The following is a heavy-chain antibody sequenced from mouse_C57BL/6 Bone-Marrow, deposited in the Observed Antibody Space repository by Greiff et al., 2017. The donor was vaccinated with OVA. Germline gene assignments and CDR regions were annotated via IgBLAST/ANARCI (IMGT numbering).Heavy chain of an antibody. CDR1: GFTFSDYY. J-gene: IGHJ4*01. Sequence: DVKLVESGGGLVQPGGSLKLSCAASGFTFSDYYMYWVRQTPEKRLEWVAYISNGGGSTYYPDTVKGRFTISSDNAKNTLYLQMSRLKSEDTAMYYCARQRNYAMDYWGQGTSVTVSS. CDR3: ARQRNYAMDY. V-gene: IGHV5-12*01. CDR2: ISNGGGST.